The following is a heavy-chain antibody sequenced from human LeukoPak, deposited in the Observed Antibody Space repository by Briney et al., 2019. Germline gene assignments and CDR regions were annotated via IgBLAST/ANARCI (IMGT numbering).Heavy chain of an antibody. CDR2: LSATGGTT. CDR1: GFTFSTYA. Sequence: GGSLRLSCAASGFTFSTYAMTWVRQAPGRGLEWVSVLSATGGTTYYADSVKGRFTISRDNSKNTLYLQMNSLRAEDTAVYYCASYDSSGYYQYFDYWGQGTLVTVSS. D-gene: IGHD3-22*01. J-gene: IGHJ4*02. CDR3: ASYDSSGYYQYFDY. V-gene: IGHV3-23*01.